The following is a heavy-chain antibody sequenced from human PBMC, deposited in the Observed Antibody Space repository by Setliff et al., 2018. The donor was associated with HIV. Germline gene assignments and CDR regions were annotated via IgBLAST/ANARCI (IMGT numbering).Heavy chain of an antibody. J-gene: IGHJ3*02. V-gene: IGHV4-59*08. CDR1: GGSISSYY. D-gene: IGHD2-15*01. CDR2: IFYSGST. Sequence: SETLSLTCTVSGGSISSYYWTWIRQPPGKGLEWIGYIFYSGSTNYNPSLKSRVTISVDTSKNQFSLKLSSVTAADTAVYYCARSEVVVADTFDIWGQGTMVTVSS. CDR3: ARSEVVVADTFDI.